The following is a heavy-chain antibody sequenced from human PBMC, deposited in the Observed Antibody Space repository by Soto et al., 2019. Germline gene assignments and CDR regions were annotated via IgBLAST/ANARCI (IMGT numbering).Heavy chain of an antibody. CDR1: GYTFTSYG. D-gene: IGHD1-26*01. Sequence: QVQLVQSGAEVKKPGASVKVSCKASGYTFTSYGISWVRQAPGQGLEWMGWISAYNGNTNYAQKLQGRVTMTTDTSTSTAYMELRSLRSDDTAVYYCARVPRIVGATREALVFEYWGQGTLVTVSS. CDR3: ARVPRIVGATREALVFEY. V-gene: IGHV1-18*01. J-gene: IGHJ4*02. CDR2: ISAYNGNT.